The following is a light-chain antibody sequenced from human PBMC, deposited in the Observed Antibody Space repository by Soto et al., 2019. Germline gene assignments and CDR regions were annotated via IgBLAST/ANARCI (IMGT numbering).Light chain of an antibody. J-gene: IGKJ1*01. CDR2: DAS. V-gene: IGKV1-5*01. CDR1: QSISKW. CDR3: LQHNSYPRT. Sequence: DIQMTQSPSTLSASIGDRVTITCRASQSISKWLAWHQQKPGKAPKLLIYDASSLQSGVPPRFSGSGSGTEFTLTIRSLQPDDIATYYCLQHNSYPRTFGQGTKVEIK.